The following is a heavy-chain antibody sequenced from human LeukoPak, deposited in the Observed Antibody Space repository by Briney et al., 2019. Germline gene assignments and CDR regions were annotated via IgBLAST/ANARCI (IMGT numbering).Heavy chain of an antibody. J-gene: IGHJ4*02. D-gene: IGHD6-13*01. Sequence: PSETLSLTCTVSGGSISSYYWSWIRQPPGKGLEWIGYIYYIGSTNYNPSLKSRLTISVDTSKNQFSLKLSSVTAADTAVYYCARHMSYYSSSWYLRYWGQGTLVTVSS. CDR1: GGSISSYY. CDR2: IYYIGST. V-gene: IGHV4-59*08. CDR3: ARHMSYYSSSWYLRY.